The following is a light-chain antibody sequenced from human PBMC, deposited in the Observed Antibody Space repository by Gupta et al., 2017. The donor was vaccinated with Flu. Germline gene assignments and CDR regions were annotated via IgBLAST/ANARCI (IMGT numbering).Light chain of an antibody. CDR3: QQYGNSPWT. J-gene: IGKJ1*01. Sequence: IVLTQSPGTLSLSPGERASLSCRASQSISNSYFAWYQQKPGQSPRLLIYDASKRAAGVPDRFSASESGTDFTLTIGRLEPEDFAVYYCQQYGNSPWTFGQGTKVENK. V-gene: IGKV3-20*01. CDR1: QSISNSY. CDR2: DAS.